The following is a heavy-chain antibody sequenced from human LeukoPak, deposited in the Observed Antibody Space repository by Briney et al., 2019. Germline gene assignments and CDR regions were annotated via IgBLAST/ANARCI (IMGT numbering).Heavy chain of an antibody. V-gene: IGHV1-69*04. J-gene: IGHJ6*02. CDR3: ARDILRYFDWSSR. Sequence: ASVKVSCKASGGTFSSYAISWVRQAPGQGLEWMGRIIPILGIANYAQKFQGRVTITADKSTSTAYMELSSLRSEDTAVYYCARDILRYFDWSSRWGQGTTVTVSS. D-gene: IGHD3-9*01. CDR1: GGTFSSYA. CDR2: IIPILGIA.